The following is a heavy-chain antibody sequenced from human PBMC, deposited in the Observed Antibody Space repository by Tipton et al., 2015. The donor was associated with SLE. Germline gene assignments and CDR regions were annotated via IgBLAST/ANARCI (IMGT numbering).Heavy chain of an antibody. CDR2: IYYGGST. CDR1: GGSISSSSYY. J-gene: IGHJ4*02. D-gene: IGHD6-13*01. V-gene: IGHV4-39*07. Sequence: TLSLTCTVSGGSISSSSYYWGWIRQPPGKGLEWIGSIYYGGSTYYNPSLKSRVTISVDTSKNQFSLKLSSVTAADTAVYYCARDKLDIGSSCNWGQGTLVTVSS. CDR3: ARDKLDIGSSCN.